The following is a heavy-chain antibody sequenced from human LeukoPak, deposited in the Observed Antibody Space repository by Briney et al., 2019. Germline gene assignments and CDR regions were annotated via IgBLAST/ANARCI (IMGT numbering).Heavy chain of an antibody. D-gene: IGHD2-2*02. CDR3: AKPPHPLGYCSSTSCYTRDY. Sequence: GGSLRLSCAASRFTFSSYAMSWVRQAPGKGLEWVSAISGSGGSTYYADSVKGRFTISRDNSKNTLYLQMNGLRAEDTAVYYCAKPPHPLGYCSSTSCYTRDYWGQGTLVTVSS. CDR1: RFTFSSYA. J-gene: IGHJ4*02. CDR2: ISGSGGST. V-gene: IGHV3-23*01.